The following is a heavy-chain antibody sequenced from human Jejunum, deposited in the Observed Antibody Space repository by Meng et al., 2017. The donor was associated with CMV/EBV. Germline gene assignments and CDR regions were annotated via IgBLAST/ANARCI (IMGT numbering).Heavy chain of an antibody. D-gene: IGHD3-16*01. J-gene: IGHJ4*02. CDR1: GGSLTTPNFS. Sequence: SGGSLTTPNFSWFWIRLPPGKGLEWIGLVEDGGTTRYKPSLVSRVSISVDTSKNQFSLTLNSVTAADTAIYYCARGGWGNWNFEHWGQGKLVTVSS. V-gene: IGHV4-61*01. CDR2: VEDGGTT. CDR3: ARGGWGNWNFEH.